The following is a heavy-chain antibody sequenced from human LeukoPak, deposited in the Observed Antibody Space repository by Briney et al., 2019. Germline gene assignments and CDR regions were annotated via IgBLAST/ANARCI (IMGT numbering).Heavy chain of an antibody. CDR1: GFTFSNTW. Sequence: PGGSLGLSCAASGFTFSNTWMSWVRQAPGKGLEWVGRIKSKTDGGTTDYAAPVKGRFTISRDDSKNTLYLQMNSLKTEDTAVYYCTTLYYDFWSGYPYYYYYMDVWGKGTTVTVSS. CDR3: TTLYYDFWSGYPYYYYYMDV. CDR2: IKSKTDGGTT. J-gene: IGHJ6*03. V-gene: IGHV3-15*01. D-gene: IGHD3-3*01.